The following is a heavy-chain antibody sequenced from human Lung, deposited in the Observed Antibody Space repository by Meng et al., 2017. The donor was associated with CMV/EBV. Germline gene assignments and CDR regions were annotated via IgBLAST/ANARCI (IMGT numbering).Heavy chain of an antibody. D-gene: IGHD3-3*01. J-gene: IGHJ4*02. CDR2: ISSNSSYR. CDR3: ARDLRNPPTSFGGVRTHVRYFDS. V-gene: IGHV3-21*01. Sequence: LXCAAPGFTFSSYSMNWVRQAPGKGLEWVSSISSNSSYRYYADSVKGRFTVSRDNAKNSLYLQMNSLRAEDTAVYYCARDLRNPPTSFGGVRTHVRYFDSWXQGTXVNGAS. CDR1: GFTFSSYS.